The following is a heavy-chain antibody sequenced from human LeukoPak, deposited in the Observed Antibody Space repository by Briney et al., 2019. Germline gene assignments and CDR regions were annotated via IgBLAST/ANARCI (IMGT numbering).Heavy chain of an antibody. Sequence: ASVKVSCKASGYTFTSYYMHWVRQAPGQGLEWMGIINPSGGSTSYAQKFQGRVTITRDMSTSTAYMELSSLRSEDTAVYYCAAAKTSYYYDSSGYYQSDYWGQGTLVTVSS. V-gene: IGHV1-46*01. CDR1: GYTFTSYY. D-gene: IGHD3-22*01. J-gene: IGHJ4*02. CDR3: AAAKTSYYYDSSGYYQSDY. CDR2: INPSGGST.